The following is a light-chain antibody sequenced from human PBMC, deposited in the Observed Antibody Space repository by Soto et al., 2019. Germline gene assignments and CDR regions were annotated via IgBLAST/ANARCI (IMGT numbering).Light chain of an antibody. CDR3: QKYNSAPALT. CDR2: AAS. CDR1: QGISNN. Sequence: DIQLTQSPSSLSASAGERATLTCRASQGISNNLAWYQQKPGKVPKLLIYAASTLQSGVPSRFSGSGSGTDFTLTISSLQPEDDATYYCQKYNSAPALTFGGGTKVDIK. J-gene: IGKJ4*01. V-gene: IGKV1-27*01.